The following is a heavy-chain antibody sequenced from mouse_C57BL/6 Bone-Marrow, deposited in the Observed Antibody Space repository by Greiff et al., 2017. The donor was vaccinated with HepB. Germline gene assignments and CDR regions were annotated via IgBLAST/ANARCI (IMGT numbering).Heavy chain of an antibody. CDR1: GYSFTSYY. Sequence: VQLQQSGPELVKPGASVKISCKASGYSFTSYYIHWVKQRPGQGLEWIGWIYPGSGNTKYNEKFKGKATLTADTSSSTAYMQLSSLTSEDSAVYYCATGGVTTTVLFDYWGQGTTLTVSS. V-gene: IGHV1-66*01. D-gene: IGHD2-2*01. CDR3: ATGGVTTTVLFDY. J-gene: IGHJ2*01. CDR2: IYPGSGNT.